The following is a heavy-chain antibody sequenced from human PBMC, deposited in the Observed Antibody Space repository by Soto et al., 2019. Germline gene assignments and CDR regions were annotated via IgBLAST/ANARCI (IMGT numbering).Heavy chain of an antibody. Sequence: SGPTLVNPTQTLTLTCNFSGFSLSSRKMGVGWIRQPPGKALEWLALIYWDDDERYRPSLNNRLTITKDTSKNQVLLTMTNLDPVDTATYSCAHTGYYDLLTFDYWGQGTLVTVSS. J-gene: IGHJ4*02. CDR1: GFSLSSRKMG. CDR3: AHTGYYDLLTFDY. V-gene: IGHV2-5*02. D-gene: IGHD3-9*01. CDR2: IYWDDDE.